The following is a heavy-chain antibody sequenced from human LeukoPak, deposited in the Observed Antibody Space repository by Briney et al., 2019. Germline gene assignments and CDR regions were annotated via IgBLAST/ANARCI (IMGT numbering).Heavy chain of an antibody. J-gene: IGHJ4*02. CDR3: VREGYYFDSSGSYYFDY. Sequence: PGGSLRLSCAASGFTFSTSVMSWVRQAPGKGLEWVSGISGSGGVTNYAESVKGRFTISRDNSKNTLYLQMNSLRAEDTAVYYCVREGYYFDSSGSYYFDYWGQGTLVTVSS. CDR2: ISGSGGVT. D-gene: IGHD3-22*01. V-gene: IGHV3-23*01. CDR1: GFTFSTSV.